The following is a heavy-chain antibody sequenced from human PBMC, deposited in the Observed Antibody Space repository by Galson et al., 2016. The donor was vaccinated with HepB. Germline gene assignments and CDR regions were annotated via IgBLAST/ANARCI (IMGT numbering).Heavy chain of an antibody. V-gene: IGHV1-18*01. J-gene: IGHJ3*02. CDR3: AREWDCSGTICHNVFEK. Sequence: SVKVSCKASDYTFTNYGISWVRQAPGQGLEWMGWISTAGGNTNYAQTVKGRVTMTTDTSTITVYLELGSLTSGDTAAYYCAREWDCSGTICHNVFEKWGQGTMVTVSS. CDR2: ISTAGGNT. D-gene: IGHD2-2*02. CDR1: DYTFTNYG.